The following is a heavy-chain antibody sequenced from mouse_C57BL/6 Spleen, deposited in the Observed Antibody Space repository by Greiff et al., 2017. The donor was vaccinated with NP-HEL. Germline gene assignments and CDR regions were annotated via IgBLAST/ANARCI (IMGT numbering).Heavy chain of an antibody. J-gene: IGHJ4*01. CDR3: TITVHYAMDY. CDR1: GYTFTDYE. Sequence: VQLQQSGAELVRPGASVTLSCKASGYTFTDYEMHWVKQTPVHGLEWIGAIDPETGGTAYNQKFKGKAILTADKSSSTAYMELRSLTSEDSAVYYCTITVHYAMDYWGQGTSVTVSS. V-gene: IGHV1-15*01. CDR2: IDPETGGT. D-gene: IGHD4-1*01.